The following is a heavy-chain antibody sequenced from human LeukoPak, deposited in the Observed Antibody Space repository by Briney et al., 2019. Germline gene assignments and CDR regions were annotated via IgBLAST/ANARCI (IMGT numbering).Heavy chain of an antibody. V-gene: IGHV4-61*01. J-gene: IGHJ5*02. Sequence: SETLSLTCTVSGGSVSSGSYYWSWIRQPPGKGLEWSGYIYYSGSTNYNPSLKSRVTISVDTSKNQFSLKLSSVTAADTAVYYCARVVVATLGVHWFDPWGQGTLVTVSS. CDR2: IYYSGST. CDR3: ARVVVATLGVHWFDP. CDR1: GGSVSSGSYY. D-gene: IGHD5-12*01.